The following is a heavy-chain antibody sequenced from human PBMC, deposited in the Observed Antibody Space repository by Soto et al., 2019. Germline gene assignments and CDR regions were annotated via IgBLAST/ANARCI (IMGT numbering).Heavy chain of an antibody. CDR2: IKYSGTT. V-gene: IGHV4-39*01. Sequence: SETLSLTCTVSGGSITSSRCHWGWIRQPPGKGLEWIASIKYSGTTFYNPSLKSRVTLSVDTSKNQFALKLSSVTAAETAVYYCARGYGRNFDYWGQGTLVTVS. CDR1: GGSITSSRCH. D-gene: IGHD5-18*01. CDR3: ARGYGRNFDY. J-gene: IGHJ4*02.